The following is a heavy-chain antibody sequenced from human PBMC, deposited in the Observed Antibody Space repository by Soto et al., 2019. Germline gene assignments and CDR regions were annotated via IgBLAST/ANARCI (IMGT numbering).Heavy chain of an antibody. D-gene: IGHD6-19*01. CDR3: ARVIGVAGTWGYYYYSMDV. Sequence: TLSLTCTVSGGSISSYYWSWIRQPPGKGLEWIGYIYYSGSTNYNPSLKSRVTISVDTSKNQFSLKLSSVTAADTAVYYCARVIGVAGTWGYYYYSMDVWGQGTTVTVSS. CDR2: IYYSGST. V-gene: IGHV4-59*01. CDR1: GGSISSYY. J-gene: IGHJ6*02.